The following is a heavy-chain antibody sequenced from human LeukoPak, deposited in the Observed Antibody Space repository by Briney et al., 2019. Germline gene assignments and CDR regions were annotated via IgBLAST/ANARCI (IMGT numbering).Heavy chain of an antibody. CDR3: ARVSDTMIGFVAYYYYYMDV. D-gene: IGHD3-22*01. CDR1: GFTFSSYA. J-gene: IGHJ6*03. CDR2: ISYDGSNK. Sequence: GRSLRLSCAASGFTFSSYAMHWVRQAPGKGLEWVAVISYDGSNKYDADSVKGRFTICRDNSNNTLYLQMNRLRDEDTAVYYCARVSDTMIGFVAYYYYYMDVWGKGTTVTVSS. V-gene: IGHV3-30*04.